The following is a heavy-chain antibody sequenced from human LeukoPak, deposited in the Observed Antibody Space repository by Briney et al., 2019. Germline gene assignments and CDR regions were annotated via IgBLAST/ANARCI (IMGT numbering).Heavy chain of an antibody. CDR2: IRQEGSEK. Sequence: GGSLRLSCAASGFTFSSYWMSWVRQAPGKGLEWVANIRQEGSEKYYVDSVKGRFTISRDNAKNSLYLQMNSLRVEDTAVYYCATSQSSVAGIVGDWGQGTLVTVSS. CDR1: GFTFSSYW. D-gene: IGHD6-19*01. J-gene: IGHJ4*02. V-gene: IGHV3-7*01. CDR3: ATSQSSVAGIVGD.